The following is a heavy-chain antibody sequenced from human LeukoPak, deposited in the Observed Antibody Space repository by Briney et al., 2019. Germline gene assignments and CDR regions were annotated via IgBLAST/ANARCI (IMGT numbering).Heavy chain of an antibody. Sequence: SETLSLTCTVSGGSISSSSYYWGWIRQPPGKGLEWIGSIYYSGSTYYNPSLKSRVTISVDTSKNQFSLKLSSVTAADTAVYYCARGRPINYYGSGSYRYWGQGTLVTVSS. CDR3: ARGRPINYYGSGSYRY. CDR1: GGSISSSSYY. V-gene: IGHV4-39*01. J-gene: IGHJ4*02. D-gene: IGHD3-10*01. CDR2: IYYSGST.